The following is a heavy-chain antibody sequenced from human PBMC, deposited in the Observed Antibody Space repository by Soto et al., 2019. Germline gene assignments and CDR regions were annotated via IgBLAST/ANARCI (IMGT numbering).Heavy chain of an antibody. CDR2: ISGSGGST. D-gene: IGHD2-2*01. J-gene: IGHJ4*02. CDR1: GFTFSTYA. Sequence: EVQMLESGGGLVQPGGSLRLSCAASGFTFSTYAMSWVRQAPGKGLEWVSGISGSGGSTYYADSVKGRFTISRDNSKNTLYLQMNSLRAEDTAVYYCTNDYCSRTSCLDYWGQGTLVTVSS. V-gene: IGHV3-23*01. CDR3: TNDYCSRTSCLDY.